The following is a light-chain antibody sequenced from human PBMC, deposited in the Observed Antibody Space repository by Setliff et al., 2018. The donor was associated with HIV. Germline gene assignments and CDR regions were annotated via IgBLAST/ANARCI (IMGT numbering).Light chain of an antibody. CDR2: DVT. J-gene: IGLJ1*01. Sequence: QSVLTQPRSVSGSPGQSVTISCTGTSSDVGIYNYVSWYQQHPGKAPQLMIYDVTKRPSGVPDRFSGSKSGNTASLTISGLQAEDEADYYCCSYAGTTPYVFGTGTKVNVL. CDR1: SSDVGIYNY. CDR3: CSYAGTTPYV. V-gene: IGLV2-11*01.